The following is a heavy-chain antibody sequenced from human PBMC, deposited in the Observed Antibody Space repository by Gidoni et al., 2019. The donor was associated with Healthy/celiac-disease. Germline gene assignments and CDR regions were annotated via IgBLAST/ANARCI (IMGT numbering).Heavy chain of an antibody. CDR1: GGSFSGYY. CDR3: ARSGSAAVLDWFDP. CDR2: INHSGST. Sequence: QVQLQQWGAGLLKPSETLSLTCAVYGGSFSGYYWCWIRQPPGKGLEWIGEINHSGSTNYTPSLKSRVTISVDTSKNQFSLKLSSVTAADTAVYYCARSGSAAVLDWFDPWGQGTLVTVSS. V-gene: IGHV4-34*01. J-gene: IGHJ5*02. D-gene: IGHD6-25*01.